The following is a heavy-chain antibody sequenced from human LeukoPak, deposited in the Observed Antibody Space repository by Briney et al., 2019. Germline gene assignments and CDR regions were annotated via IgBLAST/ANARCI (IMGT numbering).Heavy chain of an antibody. V-gene: IGHV4-59*01. D-gene: IGHD1-1*01. CDR3: ARVSWFPGTSYYYMDV. Sequence: SETLSLTCTVSGGSISSYYWSWIRQPPGKGLEWIGYIYYSGTTNYNPSLKSRVTISVDTSRNQFSLKLSAVTAAGTAVYYCARVSWFPGTSYYYMDVWGKGTTVTVS. J-gene: IGHJ6*03. CDR2: IYYSGTT. CDR1: GGSISSYY.